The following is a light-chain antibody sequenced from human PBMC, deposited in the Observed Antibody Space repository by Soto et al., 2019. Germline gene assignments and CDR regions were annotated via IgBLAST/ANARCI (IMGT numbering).Light chain of an antibody. CDR2: DAS. J-gene: IGKJ5*01. Sequence: DIQMTQSPSSLSASVGDRVTITCQASQDITRNLNWYQQKAGKAPKLLINDASDLEPGVPSRFSGGGSGTDFTFTITSLEPEDIATYYCQQYDILPFTFGQGTRLEIK. CDR3: QQYDILPFT. CDR1: QDITRN. V-gene: IGKV1-33*01.